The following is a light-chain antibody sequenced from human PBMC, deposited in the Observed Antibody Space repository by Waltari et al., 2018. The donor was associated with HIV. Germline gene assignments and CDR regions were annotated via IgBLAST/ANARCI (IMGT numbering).Light chain of an antibody. CDR2: DAS. V-gene: IGKV3-11*01. Sequence: EIVLTQSPVTLSLSPGERATLSCRASQSVGNSLAWYHQKPGQTPMLLIYDASNRASGIPARFSGSGSGTDFTLTISSLEPGDFAVYYCQQRTDWLLTFGGGTNLEIK. CDR3: QQRTDWLLT. CDR1: QSVGNS. J-gene: IGKJ4*01.